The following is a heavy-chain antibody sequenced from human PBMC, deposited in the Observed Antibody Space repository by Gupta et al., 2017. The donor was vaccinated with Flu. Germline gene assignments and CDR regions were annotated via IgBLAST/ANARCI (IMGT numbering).Heavy chain of an antibody. V-gene: IGHV3-30*18. J-gene: IGHJ6*02. Sequence: QERVVESGGGVVQPGRSLSLSCAAFGFSFSNYGMPWVPQAPGTWLGWAAVISHEGNNYYPADSVKGRFTSSRDNSKNTLYLQMNSLRTEDTAVYYCAKDWRWNNNNYGMNVWGQGTTVTVSS. D-gene: IGHD5-24*01. CDR3: AKDWRWNNNNYGMNV. CDR1: GFSFSNYG. CDR2: ISHEGNNY.